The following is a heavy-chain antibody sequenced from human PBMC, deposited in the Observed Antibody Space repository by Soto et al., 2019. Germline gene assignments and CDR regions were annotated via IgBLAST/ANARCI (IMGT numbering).Heavy chain of an antibody. J-gene: IGHJ5*01. D-gene: IGHD3-22*01. CDR1: GFTFSSYA. Sequence: EVQLLESGGGLVQPGGSLRLSCAASGFTFSSYAMSWVRQAPGKGLEWVSAISGSGSTYYEDSVKCRFTISRDNSKNTLYLQMNSLRAEDTAVYYCAKDFAYDSSGYYGDSWGQGTLVTVSS. V-gene: IGHV3-23*01. CDR3: AKDFAYDSSGYYGDS. CDR2: ISGSGST.